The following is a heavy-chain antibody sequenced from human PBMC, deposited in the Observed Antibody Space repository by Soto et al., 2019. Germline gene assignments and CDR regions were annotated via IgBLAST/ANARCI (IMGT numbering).Heavy chain of an antibody. CDR3: AKDLRYYDILTGYYSESLVFDY. D-gene: IGHD3-9*01. Sequence: GGSLRLSCAASGFTFSSYAMSWVRQAPGKGLEWVSAISGSGGSTYYADSVKGRFTISRDNSKNTLYLQMNSLRAEDTAVYYCAKDLRYYDILTGYYSESLVFDYWGQGTLVTVSS. CDR2: ISGSGGST. J-gene: IGHJ4*02. V-gene: IGHV3-23*01. CDR1: GFTFSSYA.